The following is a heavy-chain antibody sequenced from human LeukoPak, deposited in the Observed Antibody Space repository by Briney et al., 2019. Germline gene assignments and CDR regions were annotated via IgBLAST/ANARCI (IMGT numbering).Heavy chain of an antibody. J-gene: IGHJ4*02. D-gene: IGHD2-15*01. V-gene: IGHV1-2*02. CDR3: ARPYCSGGSCYGKYYFDY. CDR1: GYTFTGYY. Sequence: ASVKVSCKASGYTFTGYYMHWVRQAPGQGLEWMGWINPNSGGTNYAQKFQGRVTMTRDTSINTAYMELSRLRSDDTAVYYCARPYCSGGSCYGKYYFDYWGQGTLVTVSS. CDR2: INPNSGGT.